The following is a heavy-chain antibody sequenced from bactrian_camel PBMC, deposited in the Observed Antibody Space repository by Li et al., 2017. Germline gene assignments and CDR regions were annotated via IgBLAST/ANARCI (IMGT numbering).Heavy chain of an antibody. CDR1: GYTVSSTR. CDR2: IVIAEDR. D-gene: IGHD6*01. V-gene: IGHV3S53*01. CDR3: ATDVGTREGL. Sequence: HVQLVESGGGSVQAGGSLRLSCAASGYTVSSTRMGWFRQAPGKEREGVAGIVIAEDRIYADSVKGRFTITKDSAGNMVYLQMNSLKSEDTALYYCATDVGTREGLWGQGTQVTVS. J-gene: IGHJ4*01.